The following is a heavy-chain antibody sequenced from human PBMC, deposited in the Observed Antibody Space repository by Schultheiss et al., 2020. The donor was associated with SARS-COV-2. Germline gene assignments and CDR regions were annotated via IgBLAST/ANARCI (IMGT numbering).Heavy chain of an antibody. V-gene: IGHV4-4*07. D-gene: IGHD2-2*01. Sequence: SQTLSLTCTVSGGSISSYYWSWIRQPAGKGLEWIGRIYNTGSTNYNPSLKSRVTISVDTSKNQFSLKLSSVTAADTAVYYCARTYCSSTSCLYGYYYYYMDVWGKGTTVTVSS. J-gene: IGHJ6*03. CDR1: GGSISSYY. CDR3: ARTYCSSTSCLYGYYYYYMDV. CDR2: IYNTGST.